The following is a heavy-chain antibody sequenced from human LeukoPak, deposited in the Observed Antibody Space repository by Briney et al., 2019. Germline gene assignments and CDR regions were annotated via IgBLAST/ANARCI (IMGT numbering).Heavy chain of an antibody. J-gene: IGHJ4*02. CDR2: IYYSGIT. CDR1: GGSVSSSSYY. CDR3: ATTGYYYDSSGYYGY. D-gene: IGHD3-22*01. Sequence: PSETLSLXCTVSGGSVSSSSYYWGWIRQPPEKGLEWIGSIYYSGITYYNPSLKSRVTISVDTSKNQFSLKLSSVTAADTAVYYCATTGYYYDSSGYYGYWGQGTLVTVSS. V-gene: IGHV4-39*01.